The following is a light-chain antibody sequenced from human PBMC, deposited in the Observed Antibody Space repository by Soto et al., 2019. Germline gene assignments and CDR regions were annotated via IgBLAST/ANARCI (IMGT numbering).Light chain of an antibody. V-gene: IGKV3-15*01. Sequence: EIVMTQSPATLSVSPGERGTLSCRASQSVSDSLAWYQHKPGQAPRLLIYGASTRATGIPARFSGSGSGTDFTLTISSLQSDDSAVYYCQQYNNWPLYTFGRGTKVDI. J-gene: IGKJ2*01. CDR1: QSVSDS. CDR2: GAS. CDR3: QQYNNWPLYT.